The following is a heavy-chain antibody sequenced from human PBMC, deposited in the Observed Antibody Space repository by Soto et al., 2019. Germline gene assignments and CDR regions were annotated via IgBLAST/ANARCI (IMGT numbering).Heavy chain of an antibody. V-gene: IGHV5-51*01. Sequence: GESLKISCKTSGYSFISYWVAWVRQKPGKGLEWMGTFYPGDSTSTYSPSFQGQVTISVDKSISTAYLHLSSLKASDTAMYYCAXIIGYCRNNDCSWTFDIWGRGTTVTVSS. D-gene: IGHD2-2*03. CDR1: GYSFISYW. J-gene: IGHJ3*02. CDR2: FYPGDSTS. CDR3: AXIIGYCRNNDCSWTFDI.